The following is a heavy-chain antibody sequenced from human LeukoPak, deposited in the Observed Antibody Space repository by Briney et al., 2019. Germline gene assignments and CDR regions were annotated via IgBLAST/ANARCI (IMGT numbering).Heavy chain of an antibody. V-gene: IGHV4-39*07. D-gene: IGHD5-18*01. CDR3: ARVSSGRGTAMLYYFDY. CDR2: IHYSGST. J-gene: IGHJ4*02. CDR1: GGSISSSSHY. Sequence: PSETLSLTCTVSGGSISSSSHYWGWIRQPPGKGLEWIGSIHYSGSTYYNPSLKSRVIMSVDTSKNQFSLKLSSVTAADTAVYFCARVSSGRGTAMLYYFDYWGQGTLVTVSS.